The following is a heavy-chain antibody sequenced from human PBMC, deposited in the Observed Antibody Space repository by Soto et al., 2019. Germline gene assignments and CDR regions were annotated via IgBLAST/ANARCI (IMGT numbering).Heavy chain of an antibody. J-gene: IGHJ6*02. V-gene: IGHV4-59*08. CDR2: VHDSWGP. D-gene: IGHD3-10*01. CDR1: GGSISSYY. CDR3: VRQGCGALHGLVDV. Sequence: QVPLQESGPGLVKPSETLSLSCTVSGGSISSYYWSWIRQPPGKGLEWIGYVHDSWGPHYNPSLRSRVAISLATSKRQSSLTLTSVTATDTAVYYCVRQGCGALHGLVDVWGQGTTVTVSS.